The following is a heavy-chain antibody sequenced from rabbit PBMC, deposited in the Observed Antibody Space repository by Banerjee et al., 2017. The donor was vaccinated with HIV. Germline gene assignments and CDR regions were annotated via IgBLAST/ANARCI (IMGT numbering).Heavy chain of an antibody. Sequence: QEQLEESGGALVKPGASLALTCTASGFSFSSSYYMCWVRQAPGKGLEWIACIYGGSSGSTAYASWAKGRFTISKSSSTTVTLQMTSLTAADTATYFCARVGDGYGYARNLWGQGTRAPS. CDR1: GFSFSSSYY. D-gene: IGHD6-1*01. CDR3: ARVGDGYGYARNL. V-gene: IGHV1S45*01. CDR2: IYGGSSGST. J-gene: IGHJ4*01.